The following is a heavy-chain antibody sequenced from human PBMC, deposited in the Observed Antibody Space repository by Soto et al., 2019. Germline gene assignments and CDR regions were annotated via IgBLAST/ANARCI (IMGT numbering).Heavy chain of an antibody. CDR3: ARVGYYDSSGYPNPNWFDP. Sequence: PSETLSLTCTVSGGSISSGGYYWSWIRQHPGKGLEWIGYIYYSGSTYYNPSLKSRVTISVDTSKNQFSLKLSSVTAADTAVYYCARVGYYDSSGYPNPNWFDPWGQGTLVTVSS. CDR2: IYYSGST. J-gene: IGHJ5*02. D-gene: IGHD3-22*01. V-gene: IGHV4-31*03. CDR1: GGSISSGGYY.